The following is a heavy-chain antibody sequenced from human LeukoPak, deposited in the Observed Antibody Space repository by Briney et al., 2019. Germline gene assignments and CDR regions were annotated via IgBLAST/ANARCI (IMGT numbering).Heavy chain of an antibody. CDR3: ARGGDSSSWRGDHWFDP. CDR1: GGFISTYY. D-gene: IGHD6-13*01. J-gene: IGHJ5*02. Sequence: SETLSLTCTVSGGFISTYYWSWIRQPAGKGLEWIGRIYSSGSTNCNPSLKSRATMSVDTSKNQFSLKLSSVNAADTAVYYCARGGDSSSWRGDHWFDPWGQGTLVTVSS. CDR2: IYSSGST. V-gene: IGHV4-4*07.